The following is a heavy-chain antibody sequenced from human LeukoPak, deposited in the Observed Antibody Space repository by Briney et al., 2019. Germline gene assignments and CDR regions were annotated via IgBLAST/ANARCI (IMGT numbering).Heavy chain of an antibody. D-gene: IGHD2-2*01. Sequence: GGSLRLSCAASGFTFSSYSMNWVRQAPGKGLEWVSSISSSSSYIYYADSVKGRFTISRDNAKNSLYLQMNSLRAEDTAVYYCAKDMPLEVAPDAFDIWGQGTMVTASS. CDR2: ISSSSSYI. V-gene: IGHV3-21*01. J-gene: IGHJ3*02. CDR1: GFTFSSYS. CDR3: AKDMPLEVAPDAFDI.